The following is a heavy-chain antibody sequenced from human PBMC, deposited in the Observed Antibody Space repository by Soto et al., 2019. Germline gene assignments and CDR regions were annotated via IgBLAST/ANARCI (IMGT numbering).Heavy chain of an antibody. J-gene: IGHJ6*02. D-gene: IGHD6-19*01. CDR3: ARRDYSSGWTVSYYYYGMDV. V-gene: IGHV1-18*01. CDR1: GYTFTSYG. Sequence: ASVKVSCKASGYTFTSYGISWVRQAPGQGLEWMGWISAYNGNTNYAQKLQGRVTMTTDTSTSTAYMELRSLRSDDTAVYYCARRDYSSGWTVSYYYYGMDVWGQGTTVTVS. CDR2: ISAYNGNT.